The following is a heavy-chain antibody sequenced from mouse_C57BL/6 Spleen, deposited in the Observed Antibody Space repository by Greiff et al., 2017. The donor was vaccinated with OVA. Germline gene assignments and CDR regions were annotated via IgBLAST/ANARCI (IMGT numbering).Heavy chain of an antibody. CDR2: INPIRGYT. CDR3: ARTVYYGSSPLFAD. D-gene: IGHD1-1*01. CDR1: GYTFTSYW. Sequence: QVQLQQSGAALAKPGASVKLSCPASGYTFTSYWLHLLNQTPGQGLEWIGSINPIRGYTKYNQKFKGKATLTADKSSSTAYMQLSSLTDEDLAVYYCARTVYYGSSPLFADWGQGTRVTVSA. J-gene: IGHJ3*01. V-gene: IGHV1-7*01.